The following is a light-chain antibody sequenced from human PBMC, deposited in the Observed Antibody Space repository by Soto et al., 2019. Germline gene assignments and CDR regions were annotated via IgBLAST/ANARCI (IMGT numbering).Light chain of an antibody. CDR3: QQYDTYSRT. CDR1: QSVSNW. J-gene: IGKJ1*01. V-gene: IGKV1-5*03. Sequence: DIQMTQSPSALSASVGDRVTITCRASQSVSNWLAWYRQKPGEAPKLLIYEGSTLERGVPLRFSGSGSGTEFTLTISSLQPDDFATFYCQQYDTYSRTFGQGTKV. CDR2: EGS.